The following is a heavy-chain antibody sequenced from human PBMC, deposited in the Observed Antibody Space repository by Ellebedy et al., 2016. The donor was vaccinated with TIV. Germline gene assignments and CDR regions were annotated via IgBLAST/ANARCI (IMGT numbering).Heavy chain of an antibody. V-gene: IGHV1-2*04. J-gene: IGHJ4*02. CDR3: ARAYNTAAAGLDY. D-gene: IGHD6-13*01. CDR1: GYTFTGYY. CDR2: INPNSGGT. Sequence: ASVKVSXXASGYTFTGYYMHWVRQAPGQGLEWMGWINPNSGGTNYAQKFQGWVTMTRDTSISTAYMELSRLRSDDTAVYYCARAYNTAAAGLDYWGQGTLVTVSS.